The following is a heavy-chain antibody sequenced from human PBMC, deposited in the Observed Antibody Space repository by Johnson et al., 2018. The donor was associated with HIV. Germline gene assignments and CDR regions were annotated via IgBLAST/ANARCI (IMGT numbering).Heavy chain of an antibody. V-gene: IGHV3-7*03. Sequence: VQLVESGGGVVQPGRSLRLSCAASGFTFSSYGMHWVRQAPGKGLEWVANIKEDGSERYYVDSVKGRFIISRDNAKNSLYLQMNSLRAEDTAVYYCARDYLYYYDSSGYYYLDAFDIWGQGTMVTVSS. D-gene: IGHD3-22*01. CDR2: IKEDGSER. J-gene: IGHJ3*02. CDR1: GFTFSSYG. CDR3: ARDYLYYYDSSGYYYLDAFDI.